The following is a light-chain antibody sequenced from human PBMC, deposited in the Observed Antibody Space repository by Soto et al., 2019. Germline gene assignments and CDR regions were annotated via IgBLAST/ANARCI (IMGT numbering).Light chain of an antibody. CDR1: QTISSW. CDR3: LQYAYYPRT. J-gene: IGKJ4*01. CDR2: EAS. V-gene: IGKV1-5*03. Sequence: DIQMTQSPSTLSASVGDRVTITCRASQTISSWLAWYQQKPGKAPNLLIYEASNLESGVPSRFSGSGSGTQFTLTISSLQPDDSATYYCLQYAYYPRTFGEGTKVDMK.